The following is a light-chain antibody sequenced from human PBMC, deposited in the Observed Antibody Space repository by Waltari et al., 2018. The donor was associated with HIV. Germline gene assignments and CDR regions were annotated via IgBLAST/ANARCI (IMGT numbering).Light chain of an antibody. V-gene: IGKV3-20*01. Sequence: DIVLTQSPGTLSLSPGDRATLSCRASQSISSGYLAWYQQTPGQAPRLLIYGASSRATGIPDRFSGSVSGTDFTLTISRLEPEDFAVYYCQQYGRSRTFGQGTRLEIK. CDR2: GAS. CDR1: QSISSGY. CDR3: QQYGRSRT. J-gene: IGKJ5*01.